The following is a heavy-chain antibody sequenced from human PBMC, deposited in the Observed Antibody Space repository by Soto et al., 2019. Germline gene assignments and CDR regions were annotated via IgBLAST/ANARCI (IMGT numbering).Heavy chain of an antibody. CDR1: GGSIISYY. Sequence: PAETLSLTCTVSGGSIISYYWSWIRQPPGKGLEWIGDIYYSGSTNYNPSLKSRVTISVDTSKNQFSLKLSSVTAADTAVYYCPRDRDYYYYGMDVWGQGTTVTVS. D-gene: IGHD3-10*01. V-gene: IGHV4-59*01. J-gene: IGHJ6*02. CDR2: IYYSGST. CDR3: PRDRDYYYYGMDV.